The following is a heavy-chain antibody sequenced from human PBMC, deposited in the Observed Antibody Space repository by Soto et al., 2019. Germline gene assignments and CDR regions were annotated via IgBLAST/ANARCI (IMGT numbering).Heavy chain of an antibody. CDR3: TTATGTTGRDEYYYGMDV. CDR1: GFTFSNAW. V-gene: IGHV3-15*07. J-gene: IGHJ6*02. D-gene: IGHD1-7*01. Sequence: GGSLRLSCAASGFTFSNAWMNWVRQAPGKGLEWVGRIKSKTDGGTTDYAAPVKGRFTISRDDSKNTLYLQMNSLKTEDTAVYYCTTATGTTGRDEYYYGMDVWGQGTTVTVSS. CDR2: IKSKTDGGTT.